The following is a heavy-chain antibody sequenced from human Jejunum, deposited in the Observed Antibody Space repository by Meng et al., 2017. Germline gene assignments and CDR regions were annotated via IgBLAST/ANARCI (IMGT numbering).Heavy chain of an antibody. V-gene: IGHV6-1*01. CDR1: RDSFSSNSAA. J-gene: IGHJ4*02. CDR2: TYYRSKWSS. D-gene: IGHD6-19*01. Sequence: QQSGPGLGKPSQTLSLPCAISRDSFSSNSAAWNWIRQSPSRGLEWLGRTYYRSKWSSDYAVSVRSRITINADTSKNQFSLQLNSVTPEDTAVYYCARKAVAVGTFDYWGQGTLVTVSS. CDR3: ARKAVAVGTFDY.